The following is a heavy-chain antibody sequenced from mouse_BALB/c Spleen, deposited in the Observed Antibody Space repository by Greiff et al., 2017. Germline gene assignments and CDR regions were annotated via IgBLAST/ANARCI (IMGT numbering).Heavy chain of an antibody. D-gene: IGHD1-2*01. Sequence: QVQLQQPGSELMKPGASVKISCKATGYTFSSYWIEWVKQRPGHGLEWIGEILPGSGSTNYNEKFKGKATFTADTSSNTAYMQLSSLTSEDSAVYYCARRGITTAKAWFAYWGQGTLVTVSA. V-gene: IGHV1-9*01. J-gene: IGHJ3*01. CDR1: GYTFSSYW. CDR2: ILPGSGST. CDR3: ARRGITTAKAWFAY.